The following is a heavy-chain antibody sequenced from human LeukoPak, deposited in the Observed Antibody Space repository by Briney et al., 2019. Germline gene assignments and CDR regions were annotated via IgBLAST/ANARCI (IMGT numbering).Heavy chain of an antibody. J-gene: IGHJ4*02. V-gene: IGHV4-39*01. CDR2: IYYSGST. Sequence: SETLSLTCTVSGGSISSSSYYWGWIRQPPGKGLEWIGSIYYSGSTYYNPSLKSRVTISVDTSKNQFSLKLSSVTAADTAVYYCARQDGKKDIVLMVYAPHYFDYWGQGTLVTVSS. D-gene: IGHD2-8*01. CDR1: GGSISSSSYY. CDR3: ARQDGKKDIVLMVYAPHYFDY.